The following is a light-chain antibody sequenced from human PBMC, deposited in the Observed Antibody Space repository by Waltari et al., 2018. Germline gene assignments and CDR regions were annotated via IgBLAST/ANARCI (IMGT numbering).Light chain of an antibody. Sequence: EIVLTQSPATLSLSPGERATLSCRASQSVSSYLAWYQQKPGQAPRLLIDDASNRATGIPARFSGSGSGTDFTLTISSLEPEDFAVYYCQQRSYWPRTFGGGTKVEIK. J-gene: IGKJ4*01. CDR2: DAS. CDR3: QQRSYWPRT. V-gene: IGKV3-11*01. CDR1: QSVSSY.